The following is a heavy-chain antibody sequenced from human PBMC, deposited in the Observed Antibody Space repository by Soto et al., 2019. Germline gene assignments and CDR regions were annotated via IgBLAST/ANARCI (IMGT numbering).Heavy chain of an antibody. Sequence: VQLVESGGVVVQPGGSLRLSCAASGFTFDDYTMHWVRQAPGKGLEWVSLISWDGGSTYYADSVKGRFTISRDNSKNSLYLQMNSLRTEDTALYYCASSPPSGYFDYWGQGTLVTVSS. D-gene: IGHD6-25*01. V-gene: IGHV3-43*01. CDR2: ISWDGGST. J-gene: IGHJ4*02. CDR1: GFTFDDYT. CDR3: ASSPPSGYFDY.